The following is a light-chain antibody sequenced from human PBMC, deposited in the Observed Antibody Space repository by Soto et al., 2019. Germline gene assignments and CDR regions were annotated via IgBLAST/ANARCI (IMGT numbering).Light chain of an antibody. CDR1: QSVGSN. V-gene: IGKV3-15*01. Sequence: EIVMTQSPATLSVSPGERATLSCRASQSVGSNLAWYQQKPGQAPRLLIYGASTRATGIPARFSGSGSGTEFTLTISSLQSEDFAVYYCQQYNTWPLTFGGGTKVEIK. CDR2: GAS. CDR3: QQYNTWPLT. J-gene: IGKJ4*01.